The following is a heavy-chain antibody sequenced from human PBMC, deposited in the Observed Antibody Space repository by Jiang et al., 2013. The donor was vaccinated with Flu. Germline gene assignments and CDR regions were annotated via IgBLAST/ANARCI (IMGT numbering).Heavy chain of an antibody. CDR1: GYKFSTYW. CDR3: ARTLDGYNGQYFYGMDV. D-gene: IGHD5-24*01. Sequence: VQLVESGAEVKKPGESVKISCRGLGYKFSTYWIAWVRQMPGKGLEWMGIIYPDDLDTKYSPSFQGQVTISADKSTTTAYLQWSSLKASDTAMYYCARTLDGYNGQYFYGMDVWGQGTTVTVSS. V-gene: IGHV5-51*01. CDR2: IYPDDLDT. J-gene: IGHJ6*02.